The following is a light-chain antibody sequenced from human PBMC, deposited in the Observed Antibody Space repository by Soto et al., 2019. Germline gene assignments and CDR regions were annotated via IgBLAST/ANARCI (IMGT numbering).Light chain of an antibody. Sequence: EIVMTQSPATLSVSPGERATLSCRASQSVSSNLAWYQQKPGQAPRLLIYGASTRATGIPASFSGSGSGTEFTLTISSLQSEDFAVYYCQQYNNWPRTFGQGTKLEIK. CDR1: QSVSSN. J-gene: IGKJ2*01. CDR2: GAS. V-gene: IGKV3-15*01. CDR3: QQYNNWPRT.